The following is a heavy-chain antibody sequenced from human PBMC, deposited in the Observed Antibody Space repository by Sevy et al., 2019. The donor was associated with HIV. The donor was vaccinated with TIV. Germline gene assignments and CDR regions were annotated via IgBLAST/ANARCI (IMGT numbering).Heavy chain of an antibody. J-gene: IGHJ5*02. CDR3: ARGGRDSSGGSCYDGDWFDP. V-gene: IGHV3-30-3*01. D-gene: IGHD2-15*01. CDR2: ISYDGSNK. Sequence: GGSLRLSCAASGFTFSSYAMHWVRQAPGKGLEWVAVISYDGSNKYYADSVKGRFTISRDNSKNTLYLQMNSLRAEDTAVYYCARGGRDSSGGSCYDGDWFDPWGQGTLVTVSS. CDR1: GFTFSSYA.